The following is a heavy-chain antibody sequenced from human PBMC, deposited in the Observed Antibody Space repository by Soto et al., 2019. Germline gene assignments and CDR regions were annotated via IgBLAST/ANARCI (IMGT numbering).Heavy chain of an antibody. V-gene: IGHV1-69*01. CDR3: ARSSITLVRGADYTMDV. J-gene: IGHJ6*02. D-gene: IGHD3-10*01. CDR2: IIPIFGTA. Sequence: QVQLVQSGAEVKKPGSSVKVSCKASGGTFSSYAISWVRQAPGQGLEWMGGIIPIFGTANYAQKFQDRVTITADESTSTAYMELSSLRSEDRAVYYCARSSITLVRGADYTMDVWGQGTTVTVSS. CDR1: GGTFSSYA.